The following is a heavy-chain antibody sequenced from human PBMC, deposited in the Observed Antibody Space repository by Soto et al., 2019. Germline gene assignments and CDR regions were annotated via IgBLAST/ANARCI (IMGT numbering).Heavy chain of an antibody. CDR2: IYFSGNT. D-gene: IGHD3-22*01. V-gene: IGHV4-39*01. CDR1: SGSITSSTDY. J-gene: IGHJ6*02. CDR3: ARHNYDSSGYYHYYYGMDV. Sequence: SETLSLTCTVSSGSITSSTDYWAWIRQPPEKGLEWIGTIYFSGNTYYNPSLKSRVTISVDTSRSQFSLMLSSVTAADTAVYYCARHNYDSSGYYHYYYGMDVWGQGTTVT.